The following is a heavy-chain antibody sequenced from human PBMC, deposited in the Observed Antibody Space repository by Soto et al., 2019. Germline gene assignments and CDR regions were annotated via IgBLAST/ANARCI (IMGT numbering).Heavy chain of an antibody. CDR3: VRDSFQSAV. J-gene: IGHJ6*02. Sequence: PGGSLRLSCAASGFTFSDYTINWVRQAPGKGLEWVALISSDGSNKYYADSVKGRFTISRDTSRNTLYPQMNSLRAEDTAVYYWVRDSFQSAVWGQGTTVTVSS. CDR1: GFTFSDYT. V-gene: IGHV3-30-3*01. CDR2: ISSDGSNK.